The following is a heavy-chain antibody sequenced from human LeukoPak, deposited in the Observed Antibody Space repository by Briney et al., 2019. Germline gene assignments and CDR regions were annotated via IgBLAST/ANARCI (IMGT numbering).Heavy chain of an antibody. CDR1: GRSITSYY. V-gene: IGHV4-4*07. CDR3: ARLSAGGGGGTFFDY. J-gene: IGHJ4*02. Sequence: SEALSLTCTVSGRSITSYYWSWVRHPAGEGLEWLGRMFPIGTTHCSPSLKIRVTISLHTPKNNFSLRLTSVTAADTAVYYCARLSAGGGGGTFFDYWGQGTLVTVSS. CDR2: MFPIGTT. D-gene: IGHD3-16*01.